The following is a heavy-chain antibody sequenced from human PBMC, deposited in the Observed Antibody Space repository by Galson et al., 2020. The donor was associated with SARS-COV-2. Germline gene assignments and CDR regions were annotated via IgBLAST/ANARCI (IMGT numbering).Heavy chain of an antibody. J-gene: IGHJ4*02. CDR3: ARERILRYFDWLLLRGLFDY. D-gene: IGHD3-9*01. V-gene: IGHV4-39*02. Sequence: SETLSLTCTVSGGSISSSSYYWGWIRQPPGKGLEWIRSIYYSGSTYYNPSLKSRVTISVDTSKNQFSLKLSSVTAADTAVYYCARERILRYFDWLLLRGLFDYWGQGTLVTVSS. CDR1: GGSISSSSYY. CDR2: IYYSGST.